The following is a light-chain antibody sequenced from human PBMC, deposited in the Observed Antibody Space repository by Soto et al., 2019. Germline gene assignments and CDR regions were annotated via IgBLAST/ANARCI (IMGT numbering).Light chain of an antibody. CDR2: GAS. J-gene: IGKJ1*01. V-gene: IGKV3-15*01. CDR3: QQYNNWPQT. CDR1: QSVSST. Sequence: EMVITQSPAILFGSAGGSATLSCRASQSVSSTLAWYQQKPGQAPRLLIYGASTRATGIPARFSVSGSGTECIRTMCTLQSEDFTVYYCQQYNNWPQTFRQGTKVDIK.